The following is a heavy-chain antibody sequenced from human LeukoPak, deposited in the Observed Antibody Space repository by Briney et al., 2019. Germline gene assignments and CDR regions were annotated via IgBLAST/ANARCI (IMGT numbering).Heavy chain of an antibody. D-gene: IGHD2-2*03. CDR1: NFTFGSYG. J-gene: IGHJ6*03. CDR3: AKDTGYCSSTSCYSFDGGSDYYYMDV. V-gene: IGHV3-30*02. CDR2: ISYDGSDK. Sequence: GGSLRLSCAASNFTFGSYGMNWVRHVPGKGLEWVAYISYDGSDKYYTDSVKGRFTISRDNAKNTLYLQMNSLRVEDTAVYYCAKDTGYCSSTSCYSFDGGSDYYYMDVWGKGTTVTVSS.